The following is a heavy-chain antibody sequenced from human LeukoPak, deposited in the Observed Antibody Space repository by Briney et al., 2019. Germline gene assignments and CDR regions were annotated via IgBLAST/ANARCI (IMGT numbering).Heavy chain of an antibody. CDR3: AREGAGYSSSWLFDY. J-gene: IGHJ4*02. CDR2: IIPIFGTA. V-gene: IGHV1-69*06. CDR1: GGTFSSYA. D-gene: IGHD6-13*01. Sequence: SVKVSCKASGGTFSSYAISWVRQAPGQGLEWMGGIIPIFGTANYAQKLQGRVTITADKSTSTAYMELSSLRSEDTAVYYCAREGAGYSSSWLFDYWGQGTLVTVSS.